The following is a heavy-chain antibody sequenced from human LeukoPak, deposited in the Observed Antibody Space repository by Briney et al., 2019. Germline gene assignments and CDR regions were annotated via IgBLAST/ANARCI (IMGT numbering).Heavy chain of an antibody. V-gene: IGHV3-23*01. CDR2: ISGSGGST. CDR3: AKDERITMIVVVPGPDY. CDR1: GFTFSSFW. Sequence: PGGSLRLSCAASGFTFSSFWMSWVRQAPGKGLEWVSAISGSGGSTYYADSVKGRFTISRDNSKNTLYLQMNSLRAEDTAVYYCAKDERITMIVVVPGPDYWGQGTLVTVSS. D-gene: IGHD3-22*01. J-gene: IGHJ4*02.